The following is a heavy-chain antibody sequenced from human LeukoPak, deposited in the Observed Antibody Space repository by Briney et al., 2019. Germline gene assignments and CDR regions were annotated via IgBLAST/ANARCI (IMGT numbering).Heavy chain of an antibody. V-gene: IGHV3-21*01. CDR1: GFTFSNYG. CDR2: ISSSSSYI. Sequence: GGSLRLSCAASGFTFSNYGMHWVRQAPGKGLEWVSSISSSSSYIYYADSVKGRFTISRDNAKNSLYLQMNSLRAEDTAVYYCARDNGKGASIAARPSAFDIWGQGTMVTVSS. CDR3: ARDNGKGASIAARPSAFDI. J-gene: IGHJ3*02. D-gene: IGHD6-6*01.